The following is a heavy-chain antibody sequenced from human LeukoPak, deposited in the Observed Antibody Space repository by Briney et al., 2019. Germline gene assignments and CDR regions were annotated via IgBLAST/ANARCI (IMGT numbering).Heavy chain of an antibody. CDR2: IYYSGST. CDR3: ARLIRLAVADYYFDY. V-gene: IGHV4-39*01. J-gene: IGHJ4*02. CDR1: GGSISSSSYY. Sequence: SETLSLTXTVSGGSISSSSYYWGWIRQPPGKGLEWIGSIYYSGSTYYNPSLKSRVTISVDTSKNQFSLKLSSVTAADTAVYYCARLIRLAVADYYFDYWGQGTLVTVSS. D-gene: IGHD6-19*01.